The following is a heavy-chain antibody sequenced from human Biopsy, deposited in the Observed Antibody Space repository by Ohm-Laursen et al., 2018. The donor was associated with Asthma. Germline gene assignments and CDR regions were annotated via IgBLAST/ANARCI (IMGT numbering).Heavy chain of an antibody. J-gene: IGHJ6*02. CDR3: ASGGIAVAGPSHYYYYYGMDV. D-gene: IGHD6-19*01. Sequence: SDTLSLTCTVSGGSISSYYWSWIRQPPGKGLEWIGYIYYSGNTNYNPSLKSRVTISVDTSKNQFSLKLSSVTAADTAVYYCASGGIAVAGPSHYYYYYGMDVWGQGTTVTVSS. CDR2: IYYSGNT. CDR1: GGSISSYY. V-gene: IGHV4-59*07.